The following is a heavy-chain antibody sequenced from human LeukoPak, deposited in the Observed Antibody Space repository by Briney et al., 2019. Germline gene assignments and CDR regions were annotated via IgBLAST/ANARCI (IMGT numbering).Heavy chain of an antibody. D-gene: IGHD2-21*01. CDR3: ARTVMWWRGPGDFQH. CDR2: INPNSGGT. V-gene: IGHV1-2*02. J-gene: IGHJ1*01. CDR1: GYTFTGYY. Sequence: ASVKVSCKASGYTFTGYYMHWVRQAPGQGLEWMGWINPNSGGTNYAQKFQGRVTMTRDTSISTAYMELSRLRSDDTAVYYCARTVMWWRGPGDFQHWGQGTLVTVSS.